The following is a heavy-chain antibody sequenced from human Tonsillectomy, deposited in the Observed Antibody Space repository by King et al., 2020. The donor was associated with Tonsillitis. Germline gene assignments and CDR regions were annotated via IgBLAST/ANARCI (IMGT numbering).Heavy chain of an antibody. V-gene: IGHV3-33*08. J-gene: IGHJ6*03. CDR3: ARETIAAADYYYYYMDV. CDR1: GFTFSSYG. CDR2: IWYDGSNK. D-gene: IGHD6-13*01. Sequence: VQLVESGGGVVQPGRSLRLSCAASGFTFSSYGMHWVRQAPGKGLEWVAVIWYDGSNKYYADSVKGRFTISRDNSKNTLYLQMNSLRAEDTAVYYCARETIAAADYYYYYMDVWGKGTTVTVSS.